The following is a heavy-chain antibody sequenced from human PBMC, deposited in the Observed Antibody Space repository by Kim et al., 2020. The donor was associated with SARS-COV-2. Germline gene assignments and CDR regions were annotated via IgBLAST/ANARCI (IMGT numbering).Heavy chain of an antibody. D-gene: IGHD3-10*01. V-gene: IGHV1-46*01. J-gene: IGHJ4*02. CDR2: FNPGGGDT. CDR3: ARGTMQLWPKGYFDY. CDR1: GYTSTNSY. Sequence: ASVKVSCEASGYTSTNSYIHWVRQAPGQGLEWMGVFNPGGGDTSYAQKFQGRVSMTRDTSTSTFYMELSSLTSEDTAVYYCARGTMQLWPKGYFDYWGQGTLVTVSS.